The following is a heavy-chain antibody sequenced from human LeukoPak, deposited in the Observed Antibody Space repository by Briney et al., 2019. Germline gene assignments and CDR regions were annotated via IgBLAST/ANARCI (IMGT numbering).Heavy chain of an antibody. J-gene: IGHJ4*02. D-gene: IGHD3-10*01. CDR2: INTGNGHT. Sequence: GASVKVSCKASGYTFTTYTIHWVRQAPGQRLEWMGWINTGNGHTKYSQEFQDRVTITRDTSASTAYMELSSLRSEDMAVYYCARSGYYGSGSYLDYWGQGTLVTVSS. V-gene: IGHV1-3*03. CDR1: GYTFTTYT. CDR3: ARSGYYGSGSYLDY.